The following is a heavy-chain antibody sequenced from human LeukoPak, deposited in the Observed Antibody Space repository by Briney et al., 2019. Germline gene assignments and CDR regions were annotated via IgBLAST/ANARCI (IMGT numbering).Heavy chain of an antibody. CDR1: GFIFSTYG. CDR3: AKGLSGGGQRGYFDY. D-gene: IGHD4-23*01. V-gene: IGHV3-30*18. Sequence: GGSLRLSCAASGFIFSTYGIHWVRQAPGKGLEWVAVISNDGSNKYYADSVKGRFTISRDNSKNTLYLQMNSLRAEDTAVYYCAKGLSGGGQRGYFDYWGQGTLVTVSS. J-gene: IGHJ4*02. CDR2: ISNDGSNK.